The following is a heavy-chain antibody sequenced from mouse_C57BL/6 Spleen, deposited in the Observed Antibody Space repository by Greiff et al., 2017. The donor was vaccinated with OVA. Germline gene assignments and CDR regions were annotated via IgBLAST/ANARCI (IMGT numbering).Heavy chain of an antibody. CDR2: IYPYNGVS. Sequence: EVQLQQSGPELVKPGASVKISCKASGYSFTGYYMHWVKQSHGNILDWIGHIYPYNGVSSYNQKFKGKATLTVDKSSSTAYMELRSLTSEDSAVYYCARGGITTVVATPHYFDYWGQGTTLTVSS. CDR3: ARGGITTVVATPHYFDY. J-gene: IGHJ2*01. D-gene: IGHD1-1*01. V-gene: IGHV1-31*01. CDR1: GYSFTGYY.